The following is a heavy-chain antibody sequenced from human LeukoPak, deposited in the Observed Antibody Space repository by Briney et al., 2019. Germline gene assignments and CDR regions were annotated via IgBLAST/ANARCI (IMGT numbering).Heavy chain of an antibody. D-gene: IGHD2-15*01. CDR1: GGSISSYY. V-gene: IGHV4-59*01. J-gene: IGHJ5*02. CDR2: VFYSGDT. Sequence: SETLSLTCTVSGGSISSYYWTWIRQPPGKGLEWIGLVFYSGDTNYNPSLQSRVTISVDPSENQFSLTLSSVTDADTAVYYCARSLNVVLVGGAWFDPWGQGTLVTVS. CDR3: ARSLNVVLVGGAWFDP.